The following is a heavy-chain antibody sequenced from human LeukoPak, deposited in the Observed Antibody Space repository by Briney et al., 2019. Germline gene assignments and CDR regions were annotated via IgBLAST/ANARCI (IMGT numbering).Heavy chain of an antibody. J-gene: IGHJ4*02. CDR2: INPSGGST. Sequence: VASVKVSCKASGYTFTSYYMHWVRQAPGQGLEWMGIINPSGGSTSYAQKFQGRVTMTRDASTSTVYMELSSLRSEDTAVYYCARDGVPEDSDGSGTQVDYWGQGTLVTVSS. D-gene: IGHD2-2*01. CDR1: GYTFTSYY. CDR3: ARDGVPEDSDGSGTQVDY. V-gene: IGHV1-46*01.